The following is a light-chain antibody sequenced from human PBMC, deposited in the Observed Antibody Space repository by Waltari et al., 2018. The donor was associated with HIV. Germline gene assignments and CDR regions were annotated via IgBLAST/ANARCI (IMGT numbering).Light chain of an antibody. CDR2: QAT. V-gene: IGLV3-1*01. CDR1: QLDDKY. J-gene: IGLJ2*01. CDR3: QAWDTRNVV. Sequence: SSELTQPPSVSVSPGQTASITCSGDQLDDKYAYWYQQKPGQSPVLIIYQATKRPSGIPERFSGSNSGNTATLTISGTQAMDEADYYCQAWDTRNVVFGGGTKLTVL.